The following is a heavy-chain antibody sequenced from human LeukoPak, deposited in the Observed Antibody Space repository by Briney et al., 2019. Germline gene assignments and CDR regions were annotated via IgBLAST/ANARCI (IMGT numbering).Heavy chain of an antibody. J-gene: IGHJ4*02. CDR2: INPNSGGT. CDR3: ARFYYDILAGYYYFDY. V-gene: IGHV1-2*02. Sequence: ASVKVSCKASGYTFTGYYMHWVRQAPGQGLEWMGWINPNSGGTNYAQKFQGRVTMTRDTSISTAYMELSRLRSDDTAVYYCARFYYDILAGYYYFDYWGRGTLVTVSS. CDR1: GYTFTGYY. D-gene: IGHD3-9*01.